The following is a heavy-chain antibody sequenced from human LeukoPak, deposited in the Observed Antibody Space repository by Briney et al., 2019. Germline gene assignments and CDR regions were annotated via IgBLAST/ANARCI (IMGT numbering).Heavy chain of an antibody. CDR1: GGSISSSSYY. CDR2: IYYSGST. V-gene: IGHV4-39*01. Sequence: SETLPLTCTVSGGSISSSSYYWGWIRQPPGKGLEWIGSIYYSGSTYYNPSLKSRVTISVDTSKNQFSLKLSSVTAADTAVYYCARLANLRVAVAGTGDYWGQGTLVTVSS. J-gene: IGHJ4*02. D-gene: IGHD6-19*01. CDR3: ARLANLRVAVAGTGDY.